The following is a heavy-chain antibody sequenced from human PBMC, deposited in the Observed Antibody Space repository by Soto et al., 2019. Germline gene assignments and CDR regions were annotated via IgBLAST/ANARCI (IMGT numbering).Heavy chain of an antibody. CDR3: ARGPSGDKVDY. CDR2: IYNSGST. D-gene: IGHD1-26*01. V-gene: IGHV4-30-4*01. Sequence: QVQLQESGPGVVEPSQTLSLTCTVSGGSINNNGYFWSWIRQPPGSGLEWIGHIYNSGSTYSNPSLKSRLTISVDTFKNQFSLKLSSVTAADTAVYYCARGPSGDKVDYWGQGTLVTVSS. J-gene: IGHJ4*02. CDR1: GGSINNNGYF.